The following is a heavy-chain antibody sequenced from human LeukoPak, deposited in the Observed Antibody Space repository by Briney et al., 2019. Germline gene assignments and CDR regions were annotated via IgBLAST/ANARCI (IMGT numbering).Heavy chain of an antibody. CDR1: GYTFTSYG. CDR3: ARDRPGGLRYFDWLSY. J-gene: IGHJ4*02. Sequence: ASVEVSCKASGYTFTSYGISWVRQAPGQGLEGMGWISAYNGNTNYAQKLQGRVTMTTDTSTSTAYMELRSLRSDDTAVYYCARDRPGGLRYFDWLSYWGQGTLVTVSS. D-gene: IGHD3-9*01. CDR2: ISAYNGNT. V-gene: IGHV1-18*01.